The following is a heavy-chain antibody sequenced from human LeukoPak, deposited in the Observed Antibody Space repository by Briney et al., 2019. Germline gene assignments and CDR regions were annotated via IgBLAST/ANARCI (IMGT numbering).Heavy chain of an antibody. J-gene: IGHJ5*02. CDR3: ARHRGYCSSTSCSYNWFDP. D-gene: IGHD2-2*03. Sequence: PSETLSLTCTVSGGSISSYYWTWIRQPPGKGLEWIGYIYYSGSTNYNPSLKSRVTMSVDTSKNRFSLKLSSVTAADTAVYYCARHRGYCSSTSCSYNWFDPWGQGTLVTVSS. CDR1: GGSISSYY. V-gene: IGHV4-59*08. CDR2: IYYSGST.